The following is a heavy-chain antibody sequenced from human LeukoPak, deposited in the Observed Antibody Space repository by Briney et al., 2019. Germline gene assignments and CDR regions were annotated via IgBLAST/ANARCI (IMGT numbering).Heavy chain of an antibody. CDR3: AGAKEYTGVNAFDI. CDR2: IYYSGST. CDR1: GGSISSYY. V-gene: IGHV4-59*01. J-gene: IGHJ3*02. Sequence: SETLSLTCTVSGGSISSYYWSWIRQPPGKGLEWIGYIYYSGSTNYNPSLKSRVTISVDTSKNQFSLKLSSVTAADTAVYYCAGAKEYTGVNAFDIWGQGTMVTVSS. D-gene: IGHD1-1*01.